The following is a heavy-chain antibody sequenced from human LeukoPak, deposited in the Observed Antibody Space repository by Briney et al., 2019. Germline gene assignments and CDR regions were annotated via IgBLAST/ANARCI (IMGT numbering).Heavy chain of an antibody. Sequence: SETLSPTCHLYGASFSGYYWSWIRQLPGKGLEWIGEINHSGSTNYNPSLKSRVTISVDTSKNQFSLKLSSVTAADTAVYYCARVEYQLLSGGYYYYLDVWGKGTTVTVSS. V-gene: IGHV4-34*01. CDR2: INHSGST. CDR1: GASFSGYY. D-gene: IGHD2-2*01. CDR3: ARVEYQLLSGGYYYYLDV. J-gene: IGHJ6*03.